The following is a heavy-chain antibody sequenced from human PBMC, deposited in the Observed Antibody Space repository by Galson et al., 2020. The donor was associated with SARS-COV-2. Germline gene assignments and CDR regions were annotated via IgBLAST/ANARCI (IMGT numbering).Heavy chain of an antibody. CDR3: AKDSGTPSLLWFGEVYYYGMDV. D-gene: IGHD3-10*01. V-gene: IGHV3-30*18. J-gene: IGHJ6*02. CDR2: ISYDGSNK. Sequence: GESLKIPCAASGFTFSSYGMHWVRQAPGKGLEWVAVISYDGSNKYYADSVKGRFTISRDNSKNTLYLQMNSLRAEDTAVYYCAKDSGTPSLLWFGEVYYYGMDVWGQGTTVTVSS. CDR1: GFTFSSYG.